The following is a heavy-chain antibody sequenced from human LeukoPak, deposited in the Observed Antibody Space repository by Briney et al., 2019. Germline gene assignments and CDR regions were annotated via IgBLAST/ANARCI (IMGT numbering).Heavy chain of an antibody. CDR1: GGSISSYY. Sequence: SETLSLTCTVSGGSISSYYWSWIRQPPGKGLEWIGYIYYSGSTNYNPSLKSRVTKSVDTSKNQFSLKLSSVTAADTAVYYCARARGYYGSGSNFDYWGQGTLVTVSS. J-gene: IGHJ4*02. D-gene: IGHD3-10*01. V-gene: IGHV4-59*01. CDR3: ARARGYYGSGSNFDY. CDR2: IYYSGST.